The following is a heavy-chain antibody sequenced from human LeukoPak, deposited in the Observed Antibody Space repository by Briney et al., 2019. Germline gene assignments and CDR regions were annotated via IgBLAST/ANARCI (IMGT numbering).Heavy chain of an antibody. CDR1: GGSFRGYY. Sequence: PSETLSLTCAVYGGSFRGYYWSWIRQPPGKVLEWIGENNHSGSTNYKPSLKSRVTISLDTCKKQFSLKLNSVTAADTAVYYCASHYGSGSFYSPFDYWGQGTLVTVSS. V-gene: IGHV4-34*01. D-gene: IGHD3-10*01. CDR3: ASHYGSGSFYSPFDY. CDR2: NNHSGST. J-gene: IGHJ4*02.